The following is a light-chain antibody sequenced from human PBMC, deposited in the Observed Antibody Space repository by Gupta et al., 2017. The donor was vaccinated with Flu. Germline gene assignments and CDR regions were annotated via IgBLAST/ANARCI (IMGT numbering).Light chain of an antibody. CDR1: SGSVSASHS. Sequence: TITLTCSVNSGSVSASHSPSCYQQTPGRPPRMLIFETNSRSPGVPARLSGSMIGNKAALTITGAKADDESDYYCALYMDGGFRLFGGGTKVTVL. CDR2: ETN. V-gene: IGLV8-61*01. CDR3: ALYMDGGFRL. J-gene: IGLJ3*02.